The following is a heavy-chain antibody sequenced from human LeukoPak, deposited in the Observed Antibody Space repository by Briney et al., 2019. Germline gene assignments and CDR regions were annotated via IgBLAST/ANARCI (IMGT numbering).Heavy chain of an antibody. D-gene: IGHD3-3*01. J-gene: IGHJ5*02. CDR1: GGSISSGGYY. V-gene: IGHV4-31*03. CDR3: ARVGVVPMNRIDP. Sequence: PSETLSLTCTVSGGSISSGGYYWSWIRQHPGKGLEWIGYIYYSGSTYYNPSLKSRVTISVDTSKNQFSLKLSSVTAADTAVYYCARVGVVPMNRIDPWGQGTLVTVSS. CDR2: IYYSGST.